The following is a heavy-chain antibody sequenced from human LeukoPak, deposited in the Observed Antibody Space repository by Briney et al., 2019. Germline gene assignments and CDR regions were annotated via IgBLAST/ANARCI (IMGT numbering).Heavy chain of an antibody. Sequence: SETLSLTCTVSGDSISSSNYYWGWVRQPPGKGLEWSGSMWYGAITSYDPSLKSRVTISIDPSKNQFSLKLSSVTAADTAVYYCARDSGERKVDGHRDIVVGPATSDHWGERGLLTVSS. CDR3: ARDSGERKVDGHRDIVVGPATSDH. CDR2: MWYGAIT. D-gene: IGHD2-2*01. CDR1: GDSISSSNYY. J-gene: IGHJ4*02. V-gene: IGHV4-39*07.